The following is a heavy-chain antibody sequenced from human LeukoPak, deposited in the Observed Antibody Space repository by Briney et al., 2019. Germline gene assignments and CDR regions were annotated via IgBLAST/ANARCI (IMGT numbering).Heavy chain of an antibody. D-gene: IGHD2-15*01. Sequence: GGSLRLSCAASEFTFSSYAMSWVRQAPGKGLEWVSAISGSGGSTYYADSVKGRFTISRDNSKNTLYLQMNSLRAEDTAVYYCAKDGSVVVAATPDYWGQGTLVTVSS. CDR3: AKDGSVVVAATPDY. J-gene: IGHJ4*02. CDR2: ISGSGGST. V-gene: IGHV3-23*01. CDR1: EFTFSSYA.